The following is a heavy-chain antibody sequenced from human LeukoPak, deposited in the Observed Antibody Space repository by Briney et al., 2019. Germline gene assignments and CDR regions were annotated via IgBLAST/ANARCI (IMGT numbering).Heavy chain of an antibody. CDR1: GFTFSSYE. V-gene: IGHV3-48*03. CDR2: ISSSGSTI. J-gene: IGHJ4*02. CDR3: ARDCTNGVCYPPTLFDY. D-gene: IGHD2-8*01. Sequence: PGGSLRPSCAASGFTFSSYEMNWVRQAPGKGLEWVSYISSSGSTIYYADSVKGRFTISRDNAKNSLYLQMNGLRAEDTAFYYCARDCTNGVCYPPTLFDYWGQGTLVTVSS.